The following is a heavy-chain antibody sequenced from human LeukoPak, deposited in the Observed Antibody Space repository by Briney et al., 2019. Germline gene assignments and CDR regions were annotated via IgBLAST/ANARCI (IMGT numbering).Heavy chain of an antibody. V-gene: IGHV3-11*01. J-gene: IGHJ4*02. CDR3: ARGGSSWSSDY. Sequence: GGSLRLSCAASGFTFSDHYMSWIRQAPGKGLEWVSYISTSGTTTYYAGSVKGRFTIFRENTKNSLYLQMNSLRAEDTAVYYCARGGSSWSSDYWGQGTLVTVSS. CDR2: ISTSGTTT. CDR1: GFTFSDHY. D-gene: IGHD6-13*01.